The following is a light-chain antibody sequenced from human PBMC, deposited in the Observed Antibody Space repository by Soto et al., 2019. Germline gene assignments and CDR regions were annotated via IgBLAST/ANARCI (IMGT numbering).Light chain of an antibody. CDR2: EVS. J-gene: IGLJ2*01. CDR1: SSDVGGYNY. Sequence: QSVLTQPASVSGSPGQSITISCTGTSSDVGGYNYVSWYQQHPGKAPKLMIYEVSNRPSGVSNRFSGSKSGNTASLTISGLQTEDKADYYCSSYTSSSTLVVLGGGTRSPS. CDR3: SSYTSSSTLVV. V-gene: IGLV2-14*01.